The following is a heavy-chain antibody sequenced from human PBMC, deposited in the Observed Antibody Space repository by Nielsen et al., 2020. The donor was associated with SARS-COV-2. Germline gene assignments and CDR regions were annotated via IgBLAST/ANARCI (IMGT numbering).Heavy chain of an antibody. CDR3: ARGPRITLGYCSSTSCYVFDY. Sequence: GGSLRPSCAASGFTFSSYGMHWVRQAPGKGLEWVAVIWYDGSNKYYADSVKGRFTISRDNSKNTLYLQMNSLRAEDTAVYYCARGPRITLGYCSSTSCYVFDYWGQGTLVTVSS. CDR1: GFTFSSYG. J-gene: IGHJ4*02. D-gene: IGHD2-2*01. V-gene: IGHV3-33*01. CDR2: IWYDGSNK.